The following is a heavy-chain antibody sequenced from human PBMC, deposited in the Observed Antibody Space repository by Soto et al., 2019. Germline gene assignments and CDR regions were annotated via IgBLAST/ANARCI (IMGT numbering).Heavy chain of an antibody. Sequence: EASVKVSCKASGYTFTSYDINWVRQATGQGLEWMGWMNPNSGNTGYAQKFQGRVTMTRNTSISTAYMELSSLRSEDTAVYYCARGSQAPNYDYIWGSYRDYYYYMDVWGKGTTVTVSS. J-gene: IGHJ6*03. CDR1: GYTFTSYD. D-gene: IGHD3-16*02. CDR3: ARGSQAPNYDYIWGSYRDYYYYMDV. CDR2: MNPNSGNT. V-gene: IGHV1-8*01.